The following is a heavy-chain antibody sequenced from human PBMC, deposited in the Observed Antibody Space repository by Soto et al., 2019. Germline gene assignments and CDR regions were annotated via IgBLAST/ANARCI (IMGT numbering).Heavy chain of an antibody. J-gene: IGHJ4*02. CDR3: ARTTTTKSRDY. V-gene: IGHV3-23*01. D-gene: IGHD4-17*01. Sequence: GSLRLSCAASGFTFSDYYMSWVRQAPGKGLEYVSSISVTGSGTYYADSVKGRFTISRDNSKNTLYLQMNSLRVEDTAVYYCARTTTTKSRDYWGQGTLVTVSS. CDR1: GFTFSDYY. CDR2: ISVTGSGT.